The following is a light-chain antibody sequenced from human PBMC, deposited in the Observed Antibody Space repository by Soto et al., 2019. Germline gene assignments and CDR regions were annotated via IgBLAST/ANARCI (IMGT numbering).Light chain of an antibody. CDR1: SSDVGGYNF. CDR2: EVA. CDR3: HSYTTSSTLV. V-gene: IGLV2-14*03. Sequence: QSVLTQPASVSGSPGQSITISCTGTSSDVGGYNFVSWYQQHPGKAPKLMIYEVASRPSGVSNRFSGSKSGNTASLTISGLQAEDEADYYCHSYTTSSTLVFGTGTKVTVL. J-gene: IGLJ1*01.